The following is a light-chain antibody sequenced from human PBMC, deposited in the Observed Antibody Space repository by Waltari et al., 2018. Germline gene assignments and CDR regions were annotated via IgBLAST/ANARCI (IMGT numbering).Light chain of an antibody. CDR1: QSISTF. V-gene: IGKV1-39*01. CDR3: QQSYNLPFT. Sequence: DFQMTQSPSSLFASVGDRVTITCRASQSISTFLNWYQQKPGKAPKLLIYAASSLHSGVPSRFSGSGSGTDFTLSISSLQREDFATYYCQQSYNLPFTFGGGTKVEIK. J-gene: IGKJ4*01. CDR2: AAS.